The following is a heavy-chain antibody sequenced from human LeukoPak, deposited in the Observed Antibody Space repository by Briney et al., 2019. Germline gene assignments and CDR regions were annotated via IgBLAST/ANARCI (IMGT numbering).Heavy chain of an antibody. CDR3: AKDREFRDIVVVVAAMTH. D-gene: IGHD2-15*01. J-gene: IGHJ4*02. CDR2: ITYDGTNT. CDR1: GFTFSSYG. V-gene: IGHV3-30*18. Sequence: GRSLRLSCAASGFTFSSYGMHWVRRAPGKGLEWVAFITYDGTNTYYADSVKGRFTISRDNSKNTLYLQMNSLRPEDTAVYYCAKDREFRDIVVVVAAMTHWGQGTLVTVSS.